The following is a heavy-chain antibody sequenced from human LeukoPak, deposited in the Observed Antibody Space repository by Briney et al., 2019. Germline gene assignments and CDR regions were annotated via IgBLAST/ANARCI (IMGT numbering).Heavy chain of an antibody. CDR2: IYYSGST. CDR3: ARSRDGYNYYFDY. CDR1: GGSISSYY. V-gene: IGHV4-59*08. D-gene: IGHD5-24*01. Sequence: SETLPLTCTVSGGSISSYYWSWIRQPPGKGLEWIGYIYYSGSTNYNPSLKSRVTISVDTSKNQFSLKLSSVTAADTTVYYCARSRDGYNYYFDYWGQGTLVTVSS. J-gene: IGHJ4*02.